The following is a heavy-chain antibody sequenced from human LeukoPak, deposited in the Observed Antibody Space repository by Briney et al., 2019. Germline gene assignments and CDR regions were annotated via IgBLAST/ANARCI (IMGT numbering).Heavy chain of an antibody. J-gene: IGHJ3*02. V-gene: IGHV3-23*01. CDR2: ISGSGGST. Sequence: GGSLRLSCAASGFTFSSYAMSWVRQAPGKGLEWVSAISGSGGSTYYADSVKGRFAISRDNSKNTLYLQMNSLRAEDTAVYYCAKGISIVVVAARPVKSDAFDIWGQGTMVTVSS. CDR1: GFTFSSYA. D-gene: IGHD2-15*01. CDR3: AKGISIVVVAARPVKSDAFDI.